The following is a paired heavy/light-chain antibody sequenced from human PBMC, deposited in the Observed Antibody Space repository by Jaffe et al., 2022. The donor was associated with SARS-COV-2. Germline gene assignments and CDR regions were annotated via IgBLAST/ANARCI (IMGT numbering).Light chain of an antibody. J-gene: IGLJ2*01. V-gene: IGLV2-8*01. Sequence: QSALTQPPSASGSPGQSVTISCTGTSSDVGGYNYVSWYQQHPGKAPKLMIYEVSERPSGVPDRFSGSKSGNTASLTVSGLQAGDEADYYCNSYGGDNNPVVFGGGTKLTVL. CDR1: SSDVGGYNY. CDR3: NSYGGDNNPVV. CDR2: EVS.
Heavy chain of an antibody. V-gene: IGHV5-51*01. CDR3: ARRPAATVVTIGGAPRGAFDI. J-gene: IGHJ3*02. D-gene: IGHD3-22*01. CDR1: GYSFTSYW. CDR2: IYPGDSDT. Sequence: EVQLVQSGAEVKKPGESLQISCKGSGYSFTSYWIGWVRQMPGKGLEYMGMIYPGDSDTRYSPSFRGQVTISADRSITTAYLQWSSLKASDNAIYYCARRPAATVVTIGGAPRGAFDIWGQGTMVTVSS.